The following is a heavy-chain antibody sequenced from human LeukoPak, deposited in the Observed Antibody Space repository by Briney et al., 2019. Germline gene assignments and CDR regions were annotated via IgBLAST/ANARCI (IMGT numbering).Heavy chain of an antibody. V-gene: IGHV4-39*07. CDR2: IYYSGST. CDR1: GGSISSSSYY. CDR3: ARVVVVAAPPSGYFDL. D-gene: IGHD2-15*01. J-gene: IGHJ2*01. Sequence: SETLSLTCTVSGGSISSSSYYWGWIRQPPGKGLEWIGSIYYSGSTYYNPSLKSRVTISVDTSKNQFSLKLSSVTAADTAVYYCARVVVVAAPPSGYFDLWGRGTLVTVSS.